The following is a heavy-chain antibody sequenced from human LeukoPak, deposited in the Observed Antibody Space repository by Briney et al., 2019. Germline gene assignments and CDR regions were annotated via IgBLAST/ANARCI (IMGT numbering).Heavy chain of an antibody. V-gene: IGHV3-23*01. CDR1: GFTFSSYS. CDR3: AKSGSQRPDY. CDR2: ISGGSGNT. Sequence: PGGSLRLSCAASGFTFSSYSMNWVRQAPGKGLEWVSAISGGSGNTYYADSVKGRFTTSRDNSKNTLYLQMNSLRAEDTALYYCAKSGSQRPDYWGQGTLVTVSS. J-gene: IGHJ4*02. D-gene: IGHD3-10*01.